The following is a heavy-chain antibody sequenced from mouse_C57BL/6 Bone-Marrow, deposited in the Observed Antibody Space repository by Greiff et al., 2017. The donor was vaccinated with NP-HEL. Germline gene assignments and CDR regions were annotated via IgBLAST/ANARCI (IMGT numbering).Heavy chain of an antibody. CDR3: ARHGSSNWYFDV. CDR1: GYSITSGYY. CDR2: ISCDGSK. J-gene: IGHJ1*03. V-gene: IGHV3-6*01. D-gene: IGHD1-1*01. Sequence: ESGPGLVKPSQSLSLTCSVTGYSITSGYYWNWIRQFPGNKLEWMGYISCDGSKNYNSYLKNRISITRDTSTNQFFLKLNSVTTEDTATYYCARHGSSNWYFDVWGTGTTVTVSS.